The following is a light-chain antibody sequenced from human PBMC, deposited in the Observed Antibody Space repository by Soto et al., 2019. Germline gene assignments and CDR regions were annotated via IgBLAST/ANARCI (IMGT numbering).Light chain of an antibody. CDR3: SSYTSSSTSVV. V-gene: IGLV2-14*02. CDR2: EDS. Sequence: QSVLTQPASVSGSPGQSITISCTGTSSDVGSYNLVSWYQQYPGKVPKLMIYEDSKRPSGVSNRFSGSKSGNTASLTISGLQAEDEADYYCSSYTSSSTSVVFGGGTKLTVL. CDR1: SSDVGSYNL. J-gene: IGLJ2*01.